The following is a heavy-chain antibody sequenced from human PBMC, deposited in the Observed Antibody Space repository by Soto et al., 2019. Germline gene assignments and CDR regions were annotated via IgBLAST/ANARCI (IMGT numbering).Heavy chain of an antibody. J-gene: IGHJ4*02. CDR1: GFIVSSSY. Sequence: PGGSLRLSCAASGFIVSSSYMSWVRQAPGKGLEWVSAIYTPGSTYYADSVKGRFTISRDISKNTLYLQMNSLRADDTAVYYCARGLVGSTKAFDYWGQGPLVTVSS. CDR3: ARGLVGSTKAFDY. V-gene: IGHV3-53*01. D-gene: IGHD1-26*01. CDR2: IYTPGST.